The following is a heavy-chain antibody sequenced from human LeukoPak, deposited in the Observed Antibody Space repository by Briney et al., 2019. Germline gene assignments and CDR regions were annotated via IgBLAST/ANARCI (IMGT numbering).Heavy chain of an antibody. V-gene: IGHV3-74*01. D-gene: IGHD3-9*01. Sequence: GGSLRLFCAASGFTFSSYWFHWVRQVPGKGLVWVSRINTDGTVTTYADSVKGRFTISRDNAKNTLYLQMNSLRAEDSAIYYCAKDMTGPFDYWDQGTLVTVSS. J-gene: IGHJ4*02. CDR3: AKDMTGPFDY. CDR1: GFTFSSYW. CDR2: INTDGTVT.